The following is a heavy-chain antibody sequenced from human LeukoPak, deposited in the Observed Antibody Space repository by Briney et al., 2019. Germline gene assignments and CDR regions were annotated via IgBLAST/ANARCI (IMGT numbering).Heavy chain of an antibody. J-gene: IGHJ4*02. D-gene: IGHD3-22*01. CDR1: GGTFSSYT. Sequence: GSSVKVSCKASGGTFSSYTISWVRQAPGQGLEWMGRIIPILGIANYARKFQGRVTITADKSTSTAYMELSSLRSEDTAVYYYARVMGHDTSGYYDYWGQGTLVTVSS. CDR2: IIPILGIA. V-gene: IGHV1-69*02. CDR3: ARVMGHDTSGYYDY.